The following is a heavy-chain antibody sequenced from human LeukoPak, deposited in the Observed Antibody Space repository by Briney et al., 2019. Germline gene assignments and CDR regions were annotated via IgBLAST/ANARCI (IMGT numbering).Heavy chain of an antibody. CDR1: GFIFSNYG. D-gene: IGHD3-10*01. CDR2: IWYDGSKT. J-gene: IGHJ3*02. V-gene: IGHV3-30*02. CDR3: AKDTRYHGSGTYATAAFDI. Sequence: GGSLRLSCAASGFIFSNYGMHWVRQAPGKGPEWVAIIWYDGSKTYYADSVKGRFTISRDNSKNTLYVQMNSLRIEDAAVYYCAKDTRYHGSGTYATAAFDIWGQGTTVTVSS.